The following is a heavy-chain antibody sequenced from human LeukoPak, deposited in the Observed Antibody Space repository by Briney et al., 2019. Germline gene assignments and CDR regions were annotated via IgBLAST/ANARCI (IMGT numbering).Heavy chain of an antibody. CDR1: GGSLSNYY. CDR2: MYYTGDT. V-gene: IGHV4-59*01. D-gene: IGHD2-2*01. Sequence: SETLSLTCTVSGGSLSNYYWSWIRQPPGKALEWIGYMYYTGDTNYNPSLKSRVTISVDTSKNQFSLKLSSVTAADTAVYYCARVVGYCSSTSCNLFGWFDPWGQGTLVTVSS. CDR3: ARVVGYCSSTSCNLFGWFDP. J-gene: IGHJ5*02.